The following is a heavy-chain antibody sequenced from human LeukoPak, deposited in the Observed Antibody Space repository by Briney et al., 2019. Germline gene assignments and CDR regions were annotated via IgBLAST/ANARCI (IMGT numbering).Heavy chain of an antibody. V-gene: IGHV3-48*01. CDR1: GFTFSSYA. D-gene: IGHD3-10*01. CDR3: ARAGRFGESFRDYYYYIDV. J-gene: IGHJ6*03. CDR2: ISSSSSNV. Sequence: GGSLRLSCAASGFTFSSYAMSWVRQAPGKGLEWVSYISSSSSNVDYADSVKGRFTISRDNAKNSLYLQMNSLRAEDTAVYFCARAGRFGESFRDYYYYIDVWGKGTTVTVSS.